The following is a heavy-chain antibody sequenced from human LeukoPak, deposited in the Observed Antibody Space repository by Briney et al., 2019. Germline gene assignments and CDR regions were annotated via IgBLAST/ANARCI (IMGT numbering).Heavy chain of an antibody. Sequence: SETLSLTCTVSGGSISSYYWSWVRQPAGKGLEWIGRIYTSGNTNYNPSLKGRVTMSVDTSKNQFSLNLSSVTAADTAVYYCARGRGSSWYYFDYCGQGTLVTVSS. CDR2: IYTSGNT. J-gene: IGHJ4*02. CDR3: ARGRGSSWYYFDY. D-gene: IGHD6-13*01. V-gene: IGHV4-4*07. CDR1: GGSISSYY.